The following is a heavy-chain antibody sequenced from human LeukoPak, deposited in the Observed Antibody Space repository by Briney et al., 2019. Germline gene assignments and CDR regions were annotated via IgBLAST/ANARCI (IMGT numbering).Heavy chain of an antibody. J-gene: IGHJ5*02. CDR2: IGDSGGWT. CDR1: GFIFSSYA. V-gene: IGHV3-23*01. Sequence: GGSLRISCGASGFIFSSYAMSWVRQAPGKGLEWVSVIGDSGGWTHYADSVKGRFTISRDNSKNTLYLQMKSLRAEDTAVYYCAKRVSGIFGAGMGFDNWGQGTLVTVSS. D-gene: IGHD3-3*01. CDR3: AKRVSGIFGAGMGFDN.